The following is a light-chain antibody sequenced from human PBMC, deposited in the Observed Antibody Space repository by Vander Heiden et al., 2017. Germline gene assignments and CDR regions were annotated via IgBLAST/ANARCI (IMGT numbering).Light chain of an antibody. Sequence: QSVLTQPPSVSGAPGQRVTISCTGSSSNIGAGYDVHWYQQLPGTAPKLLIYGNSNRPSGVPDRFSGSKSGTSASLAITGLQAEDEADYYCQSYDSSLSGSPVVFGGGTKLTGL. J-gene: IGLJ2*01. V-gene: IGLV1-40*01. CDR3: QSYDSSLSGSPVV. CDR1: SSNIGAGYD. CDR2: GNS.